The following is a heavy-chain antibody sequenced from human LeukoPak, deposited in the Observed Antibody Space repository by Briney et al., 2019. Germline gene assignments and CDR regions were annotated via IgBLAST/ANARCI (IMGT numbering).Heavy chain of an antibody. V-gene: IGHV3-21*01. CDR1: GFTFSSYN. J-gene: IGHJ4*02. Sequence: GGSLRLSCAASGFTFSSYNMNWVRQAPGKGLEWVSSISSSSAYIYYADSVKGRFTISRDNAKNSVYLQMNSLRAEDTGVYYCAGAGTNDYWGQGTLVTVSS. D-gene: IGHD6-13*01. CDR3: AGAGTNDY. CDR2: ISSSSAYI.